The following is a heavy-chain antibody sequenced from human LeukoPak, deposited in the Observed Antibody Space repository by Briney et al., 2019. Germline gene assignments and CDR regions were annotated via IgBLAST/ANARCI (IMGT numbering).Heavy chain of an antibody. CDR2: ISAYNGNT. J-gene: IGHJ6*03. Sequence: EASVKVSCKASGYTFTSYGISWVRQAPGQGLEWMGWISAYNGNTNYAQKLQGRVTMTTDTSTSTAYMELRSLRSDDTAVYYCAREGVAARPGTNYYYYMDVWGKGTTVTVSS. V-gene: IGHV1-18*01. CDR1: GYTFTSYG. D-gene: IGHD6-6*01. CDR3: AREGVAARPGTNYYYYMDV.